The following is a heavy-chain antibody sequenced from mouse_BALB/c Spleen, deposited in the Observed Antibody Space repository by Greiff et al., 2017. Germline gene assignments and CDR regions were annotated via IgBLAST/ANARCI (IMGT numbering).Heavy chain of an antibody. Sequence: VQVVESGPGLVQPSQSLSITCTVSGFSLTSYGVHWVRQSPGKGLEWLGVIWSGGSTDYNAAFISRLSISKDNSKSQVFFKMNSLQADDTAIYYCARNKGYGSSYEEDDWGQGTSVTVAS. V-gene: IGHV2-4-1*01. J-gene: IGHJ4*01. CDR1: GFSLTSYG. D-gene: IGHD1-1*01. CDR2: IWSGGST. CDR3: ARNKGYGSSYEEDD.